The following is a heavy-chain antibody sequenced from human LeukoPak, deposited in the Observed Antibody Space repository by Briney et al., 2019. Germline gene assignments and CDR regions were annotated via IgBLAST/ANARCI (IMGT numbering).Heavy chain of an antibody. CDR1: GGSVSSDTSY. Sequence: SETLSLTCTVSGGSVSSDTSYWSWIRQPPGKGLEWIGYIYYSGSTNYNPSLKSRVTISVDTSKNQFSLKLSSVTAADTAVYYCARDAYYFPFDYWGQGTLVTVSS. D-gene: IGHD3-10*01. J-gene: IGHJ4*02. CDR3: ARDAYYFPFDY. CDR2: IYYSGST. V-gene: IGHV4-61*01.